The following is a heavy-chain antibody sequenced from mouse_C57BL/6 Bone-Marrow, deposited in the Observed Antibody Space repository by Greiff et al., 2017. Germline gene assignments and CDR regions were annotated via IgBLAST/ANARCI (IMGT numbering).Heavy chain of an antibody. D-gene: IGHD2-5*01. CDR1: GYSITSGYY. CDR3: ARGTYSKGAY. CDR2: ISYDGSN. Sequence: VQLKESGPGLVKPSQSLSLTCSVTGYSITSGYYWNWIRQFPGNKLEWMGYISYDGSNNYNPSLKNRISITRDTSKNQFFLKLNSVTTEDTATYYCARGTYSKGAYWGQGTLVTVSA. V-gene: IGHV3-6*01. J-gene: IGHJ3*01.